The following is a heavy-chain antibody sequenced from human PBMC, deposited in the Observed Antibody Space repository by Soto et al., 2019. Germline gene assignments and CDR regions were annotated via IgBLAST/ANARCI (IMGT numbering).Heavy chain of an antibody. Sequence: EVQLVESGGDLVQPGGSLRLSCAASGFTVSTYYMSWVRQAPGKGLEWVSVIYSSGDTYYAASVKGRFTISRQNSKNMLYLQMNSLRAEDTAVYYCARGSISLVRGVIIPFASWGQGTLVTVSS. J-gene: IGHJ4*02. V-gene: IGHV3-53*04. CDR3: ARGSISLVRGVIIPFAS. CDR2: IYSSGDT. CDR1: GFTVSTYY. D-gene: IGHD3-10*01.